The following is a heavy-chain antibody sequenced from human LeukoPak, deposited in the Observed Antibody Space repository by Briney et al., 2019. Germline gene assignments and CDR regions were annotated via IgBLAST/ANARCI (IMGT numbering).Heavy chain of an antibody. CDR3: AKDYGSGLIDY. Sequence: GGSLRLSCAASGFTLSSYAMTWVRQAPGRGLEWVSSVDGGGDGTYYADSVKGRYTISRDNSKNTLYLQMNSLRAEDTAVYYCAKDYGSGLIDYWGQGTLVTVSS. CDR1: GFTLSSYA. CDR2: VDGGGDGT. J-gene: IGHJ4*02. V-gene: IGHV3-23*01. D-gene: IGHD3-10*01.